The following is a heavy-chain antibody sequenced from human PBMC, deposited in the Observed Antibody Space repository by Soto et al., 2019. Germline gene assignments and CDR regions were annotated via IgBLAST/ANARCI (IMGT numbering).Heavy chain of an antibody. J-gene: IGHJ6*02. CDR3: AXXXXXXXXXYGSYYYYGMDV. D-gene: IGHD3-10*01. CDR2: IIPIFGTA. V-gene: IGHV1-69*01. CDR1: GGTFSSYA. Sequence: QVQLVQSGAEVKKPGSSVKVSCKASGGTFSSYAISWVRQAPGQGLEWMGGIIPIFGTANYAQKFQGRVTITADESTSTAYMELSSLRSEDTAVYYCAXXXXXXXXXYGSYYYYGMDVWGXGTXXXVSS.